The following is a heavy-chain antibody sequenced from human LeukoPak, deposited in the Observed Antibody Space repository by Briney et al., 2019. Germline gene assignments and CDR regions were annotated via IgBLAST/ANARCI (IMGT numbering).Heavy chain of an antibody. D-gene: IGHD5-12*01. J-gene: IGHJ4*02. V-gene: IGHV3-23*01. CDR3: AKSYNGYESKPDY. Sequence: GGSLRLSCAASGFTFSSYAMSWVRQAPGKGLEWVSSISNSGGRTFYTDSVKGRFTISRDYSKITLYLQMNSLRAEDTAVYYCAKSYNGYESKPDYWGQGTLVTVSS. CDR1: GFTFSSYA. CDR2: ISNSGGRT.